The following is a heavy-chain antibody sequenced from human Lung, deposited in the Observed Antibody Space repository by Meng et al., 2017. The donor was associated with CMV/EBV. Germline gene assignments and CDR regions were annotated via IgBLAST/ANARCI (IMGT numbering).Heavy chain of an antibody. J-gene: IGHJ4*02. Sequence: GESXKISCEGFGYRFTSYWIGWVCQMPGRGLEWMGIIYPGDSDIRYSPSFDGQVIISADKTVSTAYLQWSSLKASDSATYYCARVEMSTSWAFDYWGQGTLVTVSS. CDR2: IYPGDSDI. CDR1: GYRFTSYW. D-gene: IGHD5-24*01. CDR3: ARVEMSTSWAFDY. V-gene: IGHV5-51*01.